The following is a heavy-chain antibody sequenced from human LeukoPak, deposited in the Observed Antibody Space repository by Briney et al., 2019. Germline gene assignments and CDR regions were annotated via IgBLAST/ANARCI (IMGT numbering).Heavy chain of an antibody. CDR2: IKHDGSEE. Sequence: GGSLRLSCVASGLSTSGQWMNWVRQAPGQGLEWVANIKHDGSEEYYVDSVKGRFTVSRDDGRNPVSLQMNSVRAEDTAVYYCGYTNNFYHWGQGTLVVVSS. CDR3: GYTNNFYH. J-gene: IGHJ4*02. D-gene: IGHD3-16*02. V-gene: IGHV3-7*01. CDR1: GLSTSGQW.